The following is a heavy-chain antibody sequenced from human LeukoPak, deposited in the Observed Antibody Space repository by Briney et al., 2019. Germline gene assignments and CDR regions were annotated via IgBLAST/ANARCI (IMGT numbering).Heavy chain of an antibody. V-gene: IGHV4-4*07. CDR2: LYSDGTT. Sequence: SETLSLTCTVSGGSISGYYWSWVRQPADKGLEWIGRLYSDGTTYYNPSLKSRVTMSVDTSKNQFSLRLRSVTAADTAVYYCARGSSGYAKRYYFDHWGQGALVTVSS. J-gene: IGHJ4*02. D-gene: IGHD3-22*01. CDR3: ARGSSGYAKRYYFDH. CDR1: GGSISGYY.